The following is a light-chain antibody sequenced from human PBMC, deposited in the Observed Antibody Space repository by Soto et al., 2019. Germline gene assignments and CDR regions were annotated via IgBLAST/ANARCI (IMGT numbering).Light chain of an antibody. CDR2: DTS. V-gene: IGKV3D-20*02. Sequence: EIVLTQSPGTLSLSPVDTATLSCRASQTITSTFLAWYKQKRGQAPRLLIYDTSNRATGIPSNFSGSGSGTDFSLSVSSLQPEDFGTYYCQQSYSSPRTFGQGTKVDIK. CDR3: QQSYSSPRT. J-gene: IGKJ1*01. CDR1: QTITSTF.